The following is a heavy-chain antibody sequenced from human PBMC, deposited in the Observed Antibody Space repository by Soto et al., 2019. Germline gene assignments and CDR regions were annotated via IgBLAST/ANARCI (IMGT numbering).Heavy chain of an antibody. D-gene: IGHD6-13*01. J-gene: IGHJ4*02. CDR2: IWYDGSNK. V-gene: IGHV3-33*01. CDR1: GFTFSSYG. Sequence: GGSLRLSCAASGFTFSSYGMHWVRQAPGKGLEWVAVIWYDGSNKYYADSVKGRFTISRDNAKNTLYLQMNSLRAEDTAVYYCARTLGGSSSPYWGQGTLVTVSS. CDR3: ARTLGGSSSPY.